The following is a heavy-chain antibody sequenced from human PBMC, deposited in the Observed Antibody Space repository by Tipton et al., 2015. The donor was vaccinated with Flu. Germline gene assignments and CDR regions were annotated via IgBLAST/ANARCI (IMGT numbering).Heavy chain of an antibody. J-gene: IGHJ3*02. CDR3: ARDGGSEEVFDI. Sequence: RSLRLSCAASGFTFSSYAMHWVRQAPGKGLEWVAVISYDGSNKYYADSVKGRFTISRDNSKNTLYLQMNSLRAEDTAVYYCARDGGSEEVFDIWGQGTMVTVSS. CDR2: ISYDGSNK. CDR1: GFTFSSYA. V-gene: IGHV3-30*04. D-gene: IGHD3-16*01.